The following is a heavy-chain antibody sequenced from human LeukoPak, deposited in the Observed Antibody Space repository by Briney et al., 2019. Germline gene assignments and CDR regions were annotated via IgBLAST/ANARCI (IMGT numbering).Heavy chain of an antibody. V-gene: IGHV4-4*07. Sequence: PSETLSLTCTVSGGSISSYYWSWIRQPAGKGLEWIGRIYTSGSTNYNPSLKSRLTMSEDTSKNQFSLKLSSVTAADTAVYYCERDLSGSYEFYIDYWGQGTLVTVSS. J-gene: IGHJ4*02. CDR2: IYTSGST. CDR1: GGSISSYY. D-gene: IGHD1-26*01. CDR3: ERDLSGSYEFYIDY.